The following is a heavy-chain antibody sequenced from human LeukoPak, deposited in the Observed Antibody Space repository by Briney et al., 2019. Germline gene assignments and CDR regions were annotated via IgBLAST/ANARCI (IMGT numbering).Heavy chain of an antibody. CDR3: AGGLLFSDIWVDSFNI. Sequence: PSQTLSLTCAISGDSVSSNSAAWNWIRQSPSRGLEWLGRTYYRSKWFNDYALSVKSRITINPDTSKNQFSLQLNSVTPEDTAVYYCAGGLLFSDIWVDSFNIWGQGTMVTASS. J-gene: IGHJ3*02. V-gene: IGHV6-1*01. CDR1: GDSVSSNSAA. CDR2: TYYRSKWFN. D-gene: IGHD3-3*01.